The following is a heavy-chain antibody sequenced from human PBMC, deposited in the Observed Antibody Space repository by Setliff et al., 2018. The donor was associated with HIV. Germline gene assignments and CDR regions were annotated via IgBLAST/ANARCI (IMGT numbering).Heavy chain of an antibody. Sequence: PSETLSLTCAVYGGSFSGYYWSWIRQPPGKGLEWIGEINHSGSTNYNPSLKSRVTISVDTSKNHFSLKLSSVTAADTAVFYCARLTTTYYYDSSAYYHPVWGQGTLVTVSS. CDR2: INHSGST. J-gene: IGHJ4*02. CDR1: GGSFSGYY. D-gene: IGHD3-22*01. CDR3: ARLTTTYYYDSSAYYHPV. V-gene: IGHV4-34*01.